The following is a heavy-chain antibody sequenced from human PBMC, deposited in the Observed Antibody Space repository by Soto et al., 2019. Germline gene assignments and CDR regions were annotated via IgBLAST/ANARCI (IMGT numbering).Heavy chain of an antibody. CDR3: ARETGLRSSGWSYYFDF. Sequence: GGSLRLSCAASGFTFSSYGMHWVRQAPGKGLEWVAVIWYDGSNKYYADSVKGRFTISRDNAKNSLSVQMNSLRDEDTAVYFCARETGLRSSGWSYYFDFWGQGTRVTVSS. D-gene: IGHD6-19*01. CDR2: IWYDGSNK. CDR1: GFTFSSYG. V-gene: IGHV3-33*01. J-gene: IGHJ4*02.